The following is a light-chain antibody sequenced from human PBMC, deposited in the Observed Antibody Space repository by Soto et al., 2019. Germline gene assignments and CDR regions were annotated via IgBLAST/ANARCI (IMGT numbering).Light chain of an antibody. V-gene: IGKV3-11*01. CDR1: QSVSSY. CDR3: QQRSSWRT. CDR2: DAS. J-gene: IGKJ1*01. Sequence: EIVLTQSPATLSLSPGERATLSCRASQSVSSYLAWYQQKPGQAPRLLIYDASNRATGIPARFSGSGSGTDFTLTISILEPEDFAVYYCQQRSSWRTFGQGTRVEIK.